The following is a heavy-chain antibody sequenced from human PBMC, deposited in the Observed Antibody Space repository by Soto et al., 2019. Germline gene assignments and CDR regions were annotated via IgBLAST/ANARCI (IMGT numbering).Heavy chain of an antibody. D-gene: IGHD5-12*01. V-gene: IGHV4-31*03. CDR2: IYDSGNT. Sequence: QVQLQESGPGLVKPSQTLSLTCTVSGGSISSGGYYWSWIRQHPGKGLEWIGYIYDSGNTYYKPSLKSRVTISVDTSKNQFSLKLSSVTAADTAVYYCAREEGGGYDHRWFDPWGQGTLVTVSS. CDR1: GGSISSGGYY. CDR3: AREEGGGYDHRWFDP. J-gene: IGHJ5*02.